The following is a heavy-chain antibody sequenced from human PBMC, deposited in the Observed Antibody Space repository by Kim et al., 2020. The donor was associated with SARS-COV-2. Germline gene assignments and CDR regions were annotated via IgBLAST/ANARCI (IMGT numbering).Heavy chain of an antibody. Sequence: SETLSLTCTVSGGSISSSSYYWGWIRQPPGKGLEWIGSIYYSGSTYYNPSLKSRVTISVDTSKNQFSLKLSSVTAADTAVYYCARHSGYSSSWAYWYFDLWGRGTLVTVSS. CDR1: GGSISSSSYY. D-gene: IGHD6-13*01. CDR3: ARHSGYSSSWAYWYFDL. CDR2: IYYSGST. V-gene: IGHV4-39*01. J-gene: IGHJ2*01.